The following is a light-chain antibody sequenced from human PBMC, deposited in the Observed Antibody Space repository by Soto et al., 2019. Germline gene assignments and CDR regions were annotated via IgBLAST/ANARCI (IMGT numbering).Light chain of an antibody. CDR3: QLYGSSRWT. Sequence: EIVLTQSPGTLSLSPGERATLSCRASQSVSSSYLAWYQQKPGQAPRLLIYGASTRATGIPDRFSGSGSGTDFTLTISRLEPEDFAVYYCQLYGSSRWTFDQGTKVEIK. V-gene: IGKV3-20*01. CDR2: GAS. CDR1: QSVSSSY. J-gene: IGKJ1*01.